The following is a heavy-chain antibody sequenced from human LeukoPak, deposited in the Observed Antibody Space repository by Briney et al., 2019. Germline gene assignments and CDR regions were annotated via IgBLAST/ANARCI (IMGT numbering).Heavy chain of an antibody. J-gene: IGHJ6*02. CDR3: AREGGSDVVVVPAGTYYYYYGMDV. CDR1: GYTFTSYY. Sequence: ASVKVSCKASGYTFTSYYMHWVRQAPGQGLEWMGIINPSGGSTNYAQKLQGRVTMTTDTSTSTAYMELRSLRSDDTAVYYCAREGGSDVVVVPAGTYYYYYGMDVWGQGTTVTVTS. CDR2: INPSGGST. D-gene: IGHD2-2*01. V-gene: IGHV1-46*01.